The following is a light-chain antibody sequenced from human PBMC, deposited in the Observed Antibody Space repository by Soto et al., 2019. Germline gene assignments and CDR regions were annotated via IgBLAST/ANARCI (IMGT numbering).Light chain of an antibody. J-gene: IGKJ5*01. V-gene: IGKV3-11*01. CDR2: DAS. Sequence: EIVLTQSPATLSLSPGERATLSCRASQSVSSYLAWYQQKPGQAPRLLIYDASNSATGIPARFSGSGSGTEFTLTISSLQSEDFALYYCQQYNKWPLITFGQGTRLEIK. CDR1: QSVSSY. CDR3: QQYNKWPLIT.